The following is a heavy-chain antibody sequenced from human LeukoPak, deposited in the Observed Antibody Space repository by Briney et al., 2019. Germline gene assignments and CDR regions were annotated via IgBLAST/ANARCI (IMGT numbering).Heavy chain of an antibody. J-gene: IGHJ4*02. V-gene: IGHV3-23*01. Sequence: GGSLRLSCAASGFTFSSYAMSWVRQAPGKGLEWVSAISGSGGSTYYADSVKGRFTISRDNSKSTLYLQMNSLRAEDTAVYYCAKDLLKPAAGKAPFDYWGQGTLVTVSS. CDR2: ISGSGGST. CDR3: AKDLLKPAAGKAPFDY. D-gene: IGHD6-13*01. CDR1: GFTFSSYA.